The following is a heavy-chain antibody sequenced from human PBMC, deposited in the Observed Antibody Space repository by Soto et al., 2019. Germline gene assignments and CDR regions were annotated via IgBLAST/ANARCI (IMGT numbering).Heavy chain of an antibody. CDR1: GYTFTSYY. D-gene: IGHD3-22*01. CDR2: INPSGGST. Sequence: ASVKVSCKASGYTFTSYYMHWVRQAPGQGLEWMGIINPSGGSTSYAQKFQGRVTMTRDTSTSTVYMELSSLRSEDTAVYYCARDDYYDSSGYYPWFGPWGQGTLVTVSS. CDR3: ARDDYYDSSGYYPWFGP. J-gene: IGHJ5*02. V-gene: IGHV1-46*01.